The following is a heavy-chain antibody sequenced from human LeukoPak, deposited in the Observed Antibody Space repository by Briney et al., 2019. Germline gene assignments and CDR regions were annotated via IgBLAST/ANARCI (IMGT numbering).Heavy chain of an antibody. J-gene: IGHJ4*02. V-gene: IGHV4-31*03. D-gene: IGHD4-17*01. CDR1: GGSISSGGYY. CDR3: ARSFDPYGDDPQWYFDY. CDR2: IYYSGST. Sequence: SQTLSLTCTFSGGSISSGGYYWSWIRQHPGKGLEWIGYIYYSGSTYYNPSLKSRVTISVDTSKNQFSLKLSSVTAADTAVYYCARSFDPYGDDPQWYFDYWGQGTLVTVSS.